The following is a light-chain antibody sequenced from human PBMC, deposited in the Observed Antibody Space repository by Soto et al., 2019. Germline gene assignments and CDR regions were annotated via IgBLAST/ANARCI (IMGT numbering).Light chain of an antibody. CDR3: QQYARSPWT. CDR1: QSVSSTY. Sequence: EIVLMQSPGTLSLSPGERATLSCRASQSVSSTYFAWYQQKPGQAPRLLIYGTSSRATGIPDRFSGSGSGTDFTLSISRLEPEDFAVYYCQQYARSPWTFGQGTKVEIK. V-gene: IGKV3-20*01. CDR2: GTS. J-gene: IGKJ1*01.